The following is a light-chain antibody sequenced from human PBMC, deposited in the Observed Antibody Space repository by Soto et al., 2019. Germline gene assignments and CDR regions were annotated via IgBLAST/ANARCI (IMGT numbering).Light chain of an antibody. CDR1: SSNIGNNY. Sequence: VLTQPPSVSAAPGQKVTISCSGSSSNIGNNYVSWYQQLPGTAPKLLIYDNNKRPSGIPDRFSGSKSGTSATLGITGLQTGDEADYYCGTWDSSLSGVFGTGTKGTVL. CDR2: DNN. CDR3: GTWDSSLSGV. J-gene: IGLJ1*01. V-gene: IGLV1-51*01.